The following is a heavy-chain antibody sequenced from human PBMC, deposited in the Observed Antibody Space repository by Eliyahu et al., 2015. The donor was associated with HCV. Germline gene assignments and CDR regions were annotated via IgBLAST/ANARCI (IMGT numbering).Heavy chain of an antibody. CDR1: GYSFTSYW. D-gene: IGHD6-19*01. CDR3: ARRSSGWYDQDWFDP. V-gene: IGHV5-10-1*03. Sequence: EVQLVQSGAEVKKPGESLRISCKGSGYSFTSYWISWVRQMPGKGLEWMGRIDPSDSYTNYSPSFQGHVTISADKSISTAYLQWSSLKASDTAMYYCARRSSGWYDQDWFDPWGQGTLVTVSS. J-gene: IGHJ5*02. CDR2: IDPSDSYT.